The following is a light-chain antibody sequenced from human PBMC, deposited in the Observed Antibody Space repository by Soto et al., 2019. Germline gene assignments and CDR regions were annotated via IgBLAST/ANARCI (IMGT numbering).Light chain of an antibody. CDR3: QQYGSSPWT. CDR2: GTS. Sequence: EIVMTQSPDTLSVSPGDRATLSCRASRSVGSNLAWYQQKPGQAPRLLIYGTSIRATGIPDRFSGSGSGTDFTLTISRLEPEDFAVYYCQQYGSSPWTFGQGTKVDIK. CDR1: RSVGSN. J-gene: IGKJ1*01. V-gene: IGKV3-20*01.